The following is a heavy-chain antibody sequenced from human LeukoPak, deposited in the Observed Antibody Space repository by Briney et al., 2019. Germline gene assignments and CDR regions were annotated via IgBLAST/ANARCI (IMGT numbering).Heavy chain of an antibody. CDR2: INPNSGNT. D-gene: IGHD4-17*01. CDR3: ARDGYGDYGMDV. V-gene: IGHV1-18*04. CDR1: GYAFTGYY. Sequence: ASVKVSCKASGYAFTGYYMHWVRQAPGQGLEWMGWINPNSGNTNYAQKLPGRVTMTTDTSTSTAYMELRSLRSDDTAVYYCARDGYGDYGMDVWGQGTTVTVSS. J-gene: IGHJ6*02.